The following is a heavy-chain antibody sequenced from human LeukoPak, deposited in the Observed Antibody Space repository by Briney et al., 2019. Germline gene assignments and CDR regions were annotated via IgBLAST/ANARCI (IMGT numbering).Heavy chain of an antibody. CDR3: ASYDSSGGGIDY. Sequence: GGSLRLSCAASGFTFSSYSMNWVRQAPGKGLEWVSSISSSSSYIYYADSVKGRFTISRDNAKNSLYLQMNSLRAEDTAVYYCASYDSSGGGIDYGGREPLVPASS. D-gene: IGHD3-22*01. V-gene: IGHV3-21*01. CDR1: GFTFSSYS. J-gene: IGHJ4*02. CDR2: ISSSSSYI.